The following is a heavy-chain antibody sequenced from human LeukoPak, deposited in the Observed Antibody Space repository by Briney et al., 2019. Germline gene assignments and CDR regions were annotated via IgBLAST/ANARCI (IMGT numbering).Heavy chain of an antibody. J-gene: IGHJ5*02. CDR2: IRSKVNNYAT. D-gene: IGHD2-2*01. CDR3: TRLTDIVVVPTTS. CDR1: GFTFSDSA. V-gene: IGHV3-73*01. Sequence: PGGSLRLSCAASGFTFSDSAIHWVRQASGKGLEWVGRIRSKVNNYATVYAASVKGRFTISRDDSKNTAYLQMNTLRTDDTAVYYCTRLTDIVVVPTTSWGQGTLVTVSS.